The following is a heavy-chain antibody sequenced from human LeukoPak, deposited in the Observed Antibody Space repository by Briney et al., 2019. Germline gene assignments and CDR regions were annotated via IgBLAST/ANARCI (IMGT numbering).Heavy chain of an antibody. CDR2: IIPIFGTA. V-gene: IGHV1-69*13. CDR1: GGTFSSYA. CDR3: ASDVYYDRRGPEETPSVDS. J-gene: IGHJ4*02. Sequence: ASVKVSCKASGGTFSSYAISWVRQAPGQGLEWMGGIIPIFGTANYAQKFQGRVTITADESTSTAYMELSSLRSEDTAVYYCASDVYYDRRGPEETPSVDSWGQGTLVTVSS. D-gene: IGHD3-22*01.